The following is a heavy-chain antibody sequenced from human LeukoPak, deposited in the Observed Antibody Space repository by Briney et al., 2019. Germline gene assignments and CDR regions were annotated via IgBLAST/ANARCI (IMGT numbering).Heavy chain of an antibody. CDR1: GFTFSSYE. Sequence: GGSLRLSCAASGFTFSSYEMNWVRQAPGKGLEWVSYTSSSGSSRYYADSVKGRFTISRDNAKNSLYLQMNSLRADDTAVYYCARALGNQLGHSRSKSAPNDYWGQGTLVTVSS. V-gene: IGHV3-48*03. D-gene: IGHD1-26*01. J-gene: IGHJ4*01. CDR2: TSSSGSSR. CDR3: ARALGNQLGHSRSKSAPNDY.